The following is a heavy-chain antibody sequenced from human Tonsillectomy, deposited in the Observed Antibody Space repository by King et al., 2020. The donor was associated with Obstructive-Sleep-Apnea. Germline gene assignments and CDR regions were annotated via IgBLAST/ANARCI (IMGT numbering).Heavy chain of an antibody. D-gene: IGHD6-13*01. Sequence: VQLVESGGALVQPGGSLRLSCSASGFTFSSYALHWVRQAPGKGLKFVSAIDTNGVSTYYADSVKGRFTISRDNFKNTLYLQMTSLRPEDTALYYCVKEEQAPGPSLDYWGQGTLVTVSS. CDR3: VKEEQAPGPSLDY. CDR2: IDTNGVST. V-gene: IGHV3-64D*06. CDR1: GFTFSSYA. J-gene: IGHJ4*02.